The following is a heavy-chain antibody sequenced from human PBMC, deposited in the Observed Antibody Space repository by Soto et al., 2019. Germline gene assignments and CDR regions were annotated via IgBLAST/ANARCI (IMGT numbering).Heavy chain of an antibody. CDR2: INPSRGST. D-gene: IGHD6-13*01. CDR3: TRSVITTAGTDAFDL. V-gene: IGHV1-46*03. Sequence: QVQMVQSGAALKRPGASVRVSCKASAYTFTSYYVHWVRQAPGQGPEWMGMINPSRGSTDYAQKFQGRVTMTRDTSPTTIYMELSSLRSEDTAIYFCTRSVITTAGTDAFDLWGQGTLVTVSS. J-gene: IGHJ3*01. CDR1: AYTFTSYY.